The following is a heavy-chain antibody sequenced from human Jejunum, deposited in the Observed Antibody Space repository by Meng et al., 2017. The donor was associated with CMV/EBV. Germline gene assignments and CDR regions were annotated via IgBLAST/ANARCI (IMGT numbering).Heavy chain of an antibody. V-gene: IGHV1-18*01. CDR3: VRDFWSDFYAY. CDR2: SSTSNGNT. J-gene: IGHJ4*02. Sequence: QVQLVQSGAEVKKPGASVKVSCKTSGYTFTTYVISWVRQAPGQGLEWVGWSSTSNGNTHYAQKVQDRVTMTTDTSTSTAYMELRSLTSDDTAVYYCVRDFWSDFYAYWGQGTLVTVSS. D-gene: IGHD3-3*01. CDR1: GYTFTTYV.